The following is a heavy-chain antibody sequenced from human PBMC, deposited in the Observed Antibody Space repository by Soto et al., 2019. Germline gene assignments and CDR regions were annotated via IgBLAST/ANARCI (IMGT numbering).Heavy chain of an antibody. J-gene: IGHJ5*02. CDR3: ASRVPPNEWFEP. D-gene: IGHD3-10*01. CDR1: GYTFTGYY. CDR2: INPNSGGT. V-gene: IGHV1-2*04. Sequence: ASVKVSCKASGYTFTGYYMHWVRQAPGQGLEWMGWINPNSGGTNYAQKFQGWVTMTRDTSISTAYMELSRLRSDDTAVYYCASRVPPNEWFEPWGQGTLLTVSS.